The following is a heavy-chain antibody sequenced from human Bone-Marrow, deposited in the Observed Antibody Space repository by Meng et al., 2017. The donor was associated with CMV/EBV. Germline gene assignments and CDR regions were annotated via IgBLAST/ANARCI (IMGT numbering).Heavy chain of an antibody. CDR3: ARDPPYSSNRFRDAFDI. CDR2: ISSSGSTI. Sequence: FTLRNYYMSWIRTAPGKGLEWVSYISSSGSTIYYADSVKGRFTISRDNAKNSLYLQMNSLRAEDTAVYYCARDPPYSSNRFRDAFDIWGQGTMVTVSS. CDR1: FTLRNYY. J-gene: IGHJ3*02. V-gene: IGHV3-11*01. D-gene: IGHD6-13*01.